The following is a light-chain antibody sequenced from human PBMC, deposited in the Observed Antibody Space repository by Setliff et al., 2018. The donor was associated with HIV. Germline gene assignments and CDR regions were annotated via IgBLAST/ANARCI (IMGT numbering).Light chain of an antibody. V-gene: IGLV2-14*03. CDR1: SSDVGTYNY. CDR3: SPYTSSGTPYV. Sequence: QSALAQPASVSGSPGQSITISCTGTSSDVGTYNYVSWYQRHPGKAPKLMISDVSNRPSGVSNRFSGSKSGNTASLTISGLQAEDEADYYCSPYTSSGTPYVFGTGTKVTV. CDR2: DVS. J-gene: IGLJ1*01.